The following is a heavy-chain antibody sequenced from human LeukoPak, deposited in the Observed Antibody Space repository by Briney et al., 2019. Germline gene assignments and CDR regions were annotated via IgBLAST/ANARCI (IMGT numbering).Heavy chain of an antibody. Sequence: SETLSLTCTVSGGSISSSSYYWGWIRQPPGKGLEWIGSIYYSGSTYYNPSLKSRVTISVDTSKNQFSLKLSSVAAADTAVYYCANTLYSSSWYIYWGQGTLVTVSS. V-gene: IGHV4-39*01. D-gene: IGHD6-13*01. CDR3: ANTLYSSSWYIY. CDR1: GGSISSSSYY. CDR2: IYYSGST. J-gene: IGHJ4*02.